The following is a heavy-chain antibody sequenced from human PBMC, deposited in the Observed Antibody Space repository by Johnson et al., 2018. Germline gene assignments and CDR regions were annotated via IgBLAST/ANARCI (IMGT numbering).Heavy chain of an antibody. J-gene: IGHJ6*03. Sequence: QVQLQESGGGVVQPGRSXRLSCAASGFTFSVYGMLWVRQAPGKGLEWVALISYDGSNEYYAGSVKGRFTVSRDHSKNTLYLQKNSLRAEDTAVYYCAKAISSWSYHYYRDVWGKGTTVTVSS. V-gene: IGHV3-30*18. CDR1: GFTFSVYG. D-gene: IGHD6-13*01. CDR3: AKAISSWSYHYYRDV. CDR2: ISYDGSNE.